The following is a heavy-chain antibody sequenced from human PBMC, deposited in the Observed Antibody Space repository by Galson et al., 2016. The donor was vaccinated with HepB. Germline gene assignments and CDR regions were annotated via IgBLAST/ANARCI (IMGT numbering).Heavy chain of an antibody. V-gene: IGHV4-61*02. J-gene: IGHJ4*02. CDR3: AREFTY. Sequence: TLSLTCSFSGGTISSYDLYWSWIRQPAGKGLEWIGRIYASGIANYNPSLKSRVSMSIDASKDQASLKLTSVTAADTAVYYCAREFTYWGQGTLVTVSS. CDR1: GGTISSYDLY. CDR2: IYASGIA.